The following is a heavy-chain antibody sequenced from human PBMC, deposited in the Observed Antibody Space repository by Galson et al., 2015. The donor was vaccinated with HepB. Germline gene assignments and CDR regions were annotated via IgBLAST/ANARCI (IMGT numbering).Heavy chain of an antibody. CDR3: ARDLGGLPPDYGGNSGY. D-gene: IGHD4-23*01. CDR2: IIPIFGTA. V-gene: IGHV1-69*13. J-gene: IGHJ4*02. CDR1: GGTFSSCT. Sequence: SVKVTCKASGGTFSSCTISGVRPASGQGLEWMGGIIPIFGTANYAQKFQGRVTITADESTSTAYMELSSLRSEDTAVYYCARDLGGLPPDYGGNSGYWGQGTLVTVSS.